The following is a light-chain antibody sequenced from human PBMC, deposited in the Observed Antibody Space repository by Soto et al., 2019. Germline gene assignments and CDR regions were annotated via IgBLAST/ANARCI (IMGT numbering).Light chain of an antibody. V-gene: IGLV2-14*01. Sequence: QSALTQPASVSGSPGQSITISCTGTSSDVGGYNYVSWYQQYPGKAPKLMIYDVSNRPSGVSNRFSGSKSGNTASLTISGLQAEDEDDYYCSSDTSSSAVVFGGGTKLTVL. CDR3: SSDTSSSAVV. CDR1: SSDVGGYNY. J-gene: IGLJ3*02. CDR2: DVS.